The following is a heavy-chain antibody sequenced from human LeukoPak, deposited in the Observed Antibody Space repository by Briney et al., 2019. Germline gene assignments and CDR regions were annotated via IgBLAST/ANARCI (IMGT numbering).Heavy chain of an antibody. D-gene: IGHD6-6*01. J-gene: IGHJ6*03. CDR1: GFTFSSYE. CDR3: ARNPEYSSSSYYYYYYMDV. CDR2: IWYDGSNK. V-gene: IGHV3-33*08. Sequence: GGSLRLSCAASGFTFSSYEMNWVRQAPGKGLEWVAVIWYDGSNKYYADSVKGRFTISRDNSKNTLYLQMNSLRAEDTAVYYCARNPEYSSSSYYYYYYMDVWGKGTTVTVSS.